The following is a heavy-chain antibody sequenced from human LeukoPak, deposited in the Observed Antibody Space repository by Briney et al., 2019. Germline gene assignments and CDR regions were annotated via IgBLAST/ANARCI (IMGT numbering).Heavy chain of an antibody. D-gene: IGHD4-17*01. CDR3: ARVTVTTDFYRYFDL. V-gene: IGHV3-74*01. CDR1: GFTFSSYW. J-gene: IGHJ2*01. Sequence: GVSLRLSCAASGFTFSSYWMHWVRQAPGKGLVWVSRINSDGSSTSYADSVKGRFTISRDNAKNTLYLQMNSLRAEDTAVYYCARVTVTTDFYRYFDLWGRGTLVTVSS. CDR2: INSDGSST.